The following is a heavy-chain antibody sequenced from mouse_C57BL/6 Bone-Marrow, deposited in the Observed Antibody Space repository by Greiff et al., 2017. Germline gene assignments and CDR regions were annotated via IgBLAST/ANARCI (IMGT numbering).Heavy chain of an antibody. CDR3: VRTLLDAMDY. CDR1: GFSFNTYA. Sequence: EVQGVESGGGLVQPKGSLKLSCAASGFSFNTYAMNWVRQAPGKGLEWVARIRSKSNNYATYYADSVKDRFTISRDDSESMLYLQMNNLKTEDTAMYYCVRTLLDAMDYWGQGTSVTVSA. V-gene: IGHV10-1*01. J-gene: IGHJ4*01. D-gene: IGHD2-1*01. CDR2: IRSKSNNYAT.